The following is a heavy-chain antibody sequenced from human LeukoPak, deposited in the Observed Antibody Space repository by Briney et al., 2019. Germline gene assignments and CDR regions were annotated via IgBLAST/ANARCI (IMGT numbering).Heavy chain of an antibody. CDR1: GGSISSYY. V-gene: IGHV4-59*01. CDR3: ASRTVVRGDFAY. D-gene: IGHD4-23*01. Sequence: SETLSLTCTVSGGSISSYYWSWIRQPPGKGLEWIGYIYYSGSTNYNPSLKSRVTISVDTSKNQFSLKLSSVTAADTAVYYYASRTVVRGDFAYWGQGTLVTVSS. CDR2: IYYSGST. J-gene: IGHJ4*02.